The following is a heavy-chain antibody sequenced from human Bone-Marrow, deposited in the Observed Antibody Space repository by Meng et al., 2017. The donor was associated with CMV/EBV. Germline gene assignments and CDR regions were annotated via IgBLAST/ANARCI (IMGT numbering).Heavy chain of an antibody. D-gene: IGHD2-15*01. CDR3: ARTDLVVTPRGRGYYFDY. V-gene: IGHV1-46*01. J-gene: IGHJ4*02. CDR2: INPSGGST. CDR1: GYTFTSYY. Sequence: SVKVSCKASGYTFTSYYMHWVRQAPGQGLEWMGIINPSGGSTSYAQKFQGRVTMTRDTSTSTVYMELSSLRSEDTAVYYCARTDLVVTPRGRGYYFDYWGQGTLVTVSS.